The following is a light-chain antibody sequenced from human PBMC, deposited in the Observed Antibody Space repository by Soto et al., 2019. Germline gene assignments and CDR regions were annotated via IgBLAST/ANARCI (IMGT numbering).Light chain of an antibody. Sequence: SYELTQPPSVSVAPGKTARITCGGNNIGSKSVHWYQQKPGQAPVLVIYYDSDRPSGIPERFSGSNSGNTATLTISRVEAGDEADYYCQVWDSSRDPDVVFGGGTKLTVL. CDR1: NIGSKS. CDR2: YDS. J-gene: IGLJ2*01. V-gene: IGLV3-21*04. CDR3: QVWDSSRDPDVV.